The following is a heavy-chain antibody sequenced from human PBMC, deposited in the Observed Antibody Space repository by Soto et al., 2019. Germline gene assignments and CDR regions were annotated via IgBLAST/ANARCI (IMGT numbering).Heavy chain of an antibody. CDR3: AIVQYYYGSGSHESPYYFDY. J-gene: IGHJ4*02. V-gene: IGHV1-2*04. CDR1: GYTFTGYY. CDR2: INPNSGGT. Sequence: ASVKVSCKASGYTFTGYYMHWVRQAPGQGLEWMGWINPNSGGTNYAQKFQGWVTMTRDTSISTAYMELSRLRSDDTAVYYCAIVQYYYGSGSHESPYYFDYWGQGTLVTVSS. D-gene: IGHD3-10*01.